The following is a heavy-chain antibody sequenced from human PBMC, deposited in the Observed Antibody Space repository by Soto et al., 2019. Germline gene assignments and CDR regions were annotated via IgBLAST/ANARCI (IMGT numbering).Heavy chain of an antibody. CDR2: INHSGST. J-gene: IGHJ6*02. V-gene: IGHV4-34*01. Sequence: SETLSLTCAVYGGSFSGYYWSWIRQPPGKGLEWIGEINHSGSTNYNPSLKSRVTISVDTSKNQFSLKLSSVTAAYTAVYYCARARDNSAAGAYYYGMDVWGLGTTVTVSS. CDR3: ARARDNSAAGAYYYGMDV. D-gene: IGHD6-13*01. CDR1: GGSFSGYY.